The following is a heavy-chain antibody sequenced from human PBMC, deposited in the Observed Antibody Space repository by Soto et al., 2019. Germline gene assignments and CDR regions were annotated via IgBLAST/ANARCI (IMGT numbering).Heavy chain of an antibody. J-gene: IGHJ1*01. CDR2: IYHSGNT. Sequence: PSETLSLTCAVSGYSIGTGYYWGWVRQPPGKGLEWIGTIYHSGNTYSNPSLRSRITMSVDTSKNQFSLKLTSVTAVDMAVYYCAGDLNNAWFFHWGQGALVTVSS. CDR3: AGDLNNAWFFH. CDR1: GYSIGTGYY. D-gene: IGHD3-9*01. V-gene: IGHV4-38-2*02.